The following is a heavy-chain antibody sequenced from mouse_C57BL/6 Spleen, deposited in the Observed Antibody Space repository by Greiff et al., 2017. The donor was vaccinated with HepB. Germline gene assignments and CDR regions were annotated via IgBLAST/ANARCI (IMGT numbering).Heavy chain of an antibody. Sequence: VQLQQSGAELVKPGASVKISCKASGYAFSSYWMNWVKQRPGKGLEWIGQIYPGDGDTNYNGKFKGKATLTADKSSSTAYMQLSSLTSEDSAVYFCASEDTTVYYFDYWGQGTTLTVSS. V-gene: IGHV1-80*01. CDR1: GYAFSSYW. CDR2: IYPGDGDT. CDR3: ASEDTTVYYFDY. D-gene: IGHD1-1*01. J-gene: IGHJ2*01.